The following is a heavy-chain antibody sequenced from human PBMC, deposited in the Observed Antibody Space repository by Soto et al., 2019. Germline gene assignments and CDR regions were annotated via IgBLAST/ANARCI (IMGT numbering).Heavy chain of an antibody. V-gene: IGHV4-59*01. Sequence: PSETLSLTCTVSGGSISSSYWNWIRQPPGKVLEWIGYIYYSGSTNYNPSLKSRVAISVDTSQNQFSLKLSSVTAADTAVYYCARGSTGFGSSGPPHMDVWGQGTTVTVSS. CDR3: ARGSTGFGSSGPPHMDV. D-gene: IGHD6-13*01. CDR1: GGSISSSY. J-gene: IGHJ6*02. CDR2: IYYSGST.